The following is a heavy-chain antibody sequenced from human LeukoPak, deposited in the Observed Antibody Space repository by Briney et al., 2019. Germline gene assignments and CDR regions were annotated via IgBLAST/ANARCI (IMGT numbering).Heavy chain of an antibody. D-gene: IGHD3-22*01. J-gene: IGHJ4*02. V-gene: IGHV4-39*01. Sequence: PSETLSLTCSVSGGSISNSSFYWGWVRQPPGKGLEWIGSIYYGGNTYYKLSLKSRVTISVDTSKNQFSLKLNSVTAADTAVYYCATDPTYDNSGFPFDYWGQGTLVTVSS. CDR3: ATDPTYDNSGFPFDY. CDR2: IYYGGNT. CDR1: GGSISNSSFY.